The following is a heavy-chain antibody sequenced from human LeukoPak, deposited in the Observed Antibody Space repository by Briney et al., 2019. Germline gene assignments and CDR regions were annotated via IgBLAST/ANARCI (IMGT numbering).Heavy chain of an antibody. CDR3: ARVEQQPRAVCGMDV. CDR1: GGSFSGYY. V-gene: IGHV4-34*01. J-gene: IGHJ6*02. CDR2: INHSGST. Sequence: SETLSLTCAVYGGSFSGYYWSWIRQPPGKGLEWIGEINHSGSTNYNPSLKSRVTISVDTSKNQFSLKLSSVTAADTAVYYCARVEQQPRAVCGMDVWGPGTTVTVSS. D-gene: IGHD6-13*01.